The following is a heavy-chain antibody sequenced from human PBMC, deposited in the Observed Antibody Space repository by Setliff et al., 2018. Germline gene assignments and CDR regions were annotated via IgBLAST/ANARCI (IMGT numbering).Heavy chain of an antibody. Sequence: SGPTLVNPTQTLTLTCSFSGFSLSSNGVGVGWIRQPPGKAPEWLGIIYWDDDKRYSPSLKHRLTITKDTSRSQVILTMTNVEPVDTATYFCAHRPKMGSDGFYSAFDMWGQGTMVTVSS. V-gene: IGHV2-5*02. CDR2: IYWDDDK. CDR3: AHRPKMGSDGFYSAFDM. CDR1: GFSLSSNGVG. J-gene: IGHJ3*02. D-gene: IGHD2-15*01.